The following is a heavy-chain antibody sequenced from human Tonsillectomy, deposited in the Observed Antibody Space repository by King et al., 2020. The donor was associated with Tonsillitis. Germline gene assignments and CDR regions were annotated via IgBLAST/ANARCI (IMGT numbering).Heavy chain of an antibody. CDR2: IYPGDSDT. Sequence: QLVQSGAEVKKPGESLKISCKGSGYSFTSYWIGWVRQMPGKGLEWMGIIYPGDSDTRYSPSFQGQVTISADKSISTAYLQWSSLKASDTAMYYCARESVDTAMVNRNFDYWGQGTLVTVSS. D-gene: IGHD5-18*01. J-gene: IGHJ4*02. V-gene: IGHV5-51*01. CDR3: ARESVDTAMVNRNFDY. CDR1: GYSFTSYW.